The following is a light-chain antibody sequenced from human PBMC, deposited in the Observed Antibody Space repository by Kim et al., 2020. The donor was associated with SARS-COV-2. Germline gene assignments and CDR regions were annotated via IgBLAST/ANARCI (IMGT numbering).Light chain of an antibody. CDR2: GAS. V-gene: IGKV3-15*01. CDR1: QSVGNK. J-gene: IGKJ4*01. Sequence: EIVMTQSPATLSVSPGERATLSCRASQSVGNKLAWYQQKPGQAPRLLMYGASTRATGIPARFSGSGSGTEFTLTISTLQSEDLAIYYCQQYSDWPLTFGGGTKVDIK. CDR3: QQYSDWPLT.